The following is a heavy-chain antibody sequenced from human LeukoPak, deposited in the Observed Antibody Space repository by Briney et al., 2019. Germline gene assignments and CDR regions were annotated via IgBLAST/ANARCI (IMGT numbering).Heavy chain of an antibody. CDR3: AREGDYGDYGYFDY. CDR2: IIPIFGTA. J-gene: IGHJ4*02. Sequence: APVKVSCKASGGTFSSYAISWVRQAPGQGLEWMGGIIPIFGTANYAQKFQGRVTITADKSTSTAYMELSSLRSEDTAVYYCAREGDYGDYGYFDYWGQGTLVTVSS. V-gene: IGHV1-69*06. D-gene: IGHD4-17*01. CDR1: GGTFSSYA.